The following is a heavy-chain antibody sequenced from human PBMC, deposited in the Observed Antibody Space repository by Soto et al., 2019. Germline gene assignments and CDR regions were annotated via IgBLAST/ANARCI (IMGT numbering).Heavy chain of an antibody. CDR1: GFTFSDYY. J-gene: IGHJ4*02. D-gene: IGHD3-22*01. CDR3: ASDVFGYDSSGYYSKV. CDR2: ISMSXSTL. Sequence: GGSLRLSCAASGFTFSDYYMSWIRQSPGKWLELVSCISMSXSTLYYADSVKCRCTISRDNAKNSLYLQMNSLSAEDTAVYYCASDVFGYDSSGYYSKVWGQGTLVTVSS. V-gene: IGHV3-11*01.